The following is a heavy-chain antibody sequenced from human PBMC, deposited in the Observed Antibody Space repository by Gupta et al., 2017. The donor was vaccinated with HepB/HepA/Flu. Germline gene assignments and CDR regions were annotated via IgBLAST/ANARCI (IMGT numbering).Heavy chain of an antibody. J-gene: IGHJ5*02. V-gene: IGHV3-33*01. CDR1: GFTFSNYV. Sequence: QVQLVESGGGVVQPGRSLRLSCAATGFTFSNYVMHWVRRAPGKGLEWVAVIWYDGGNKYYAESVKGRFTISRDNSKNTLFLQMNSLRAEDTAVYYCARDRGCTSTSCYTWAGWFDPWGQGTLVTVSS. CDR3: ARDRGCTSTSCYTWAGWFDP. CDR2: IWYDGGNK. D-gene: IGHD2-2*02.